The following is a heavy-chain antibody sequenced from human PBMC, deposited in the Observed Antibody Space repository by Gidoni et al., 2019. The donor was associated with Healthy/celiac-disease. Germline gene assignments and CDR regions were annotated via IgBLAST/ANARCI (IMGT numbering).Heavy chain of an antibody. CDR2: IIPIFGTA. D-gene: IGHD4-4*01. CDR1: GGTFSSYA. CDR3: ASNPYSNVDYYYYGMDV. V-gene: IGHV1-69*01. J-gene: IGHJ6*02. Sequence: QVQLVQSGSEVKKPGSSVKVSCKASGGTFSSYAISWVRQAPGPGRECMGWIIPIFGTANYAQKSQGRVTITADETTSTAYMELSRLRSEDTAVYYCASNPYSNVDYYYYGMDVWGQGTTVTVSS.